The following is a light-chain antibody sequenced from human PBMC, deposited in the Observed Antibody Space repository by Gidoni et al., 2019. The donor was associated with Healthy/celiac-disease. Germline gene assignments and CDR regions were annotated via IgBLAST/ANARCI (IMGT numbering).Light chain of an antibody. Sequence: DIQMTQSPSSLSASVGDRVTITCRASQSISSYLNWYQQKPGKAPKLLIYAASSLQSGVPSRFGGSGSGTDFTLTISSLQPEDFATYYCQQSYSTPLTFXQXTKVXIK. V-gene: IGKV1-39*01. J-gene: IGKJ1*01. CDR1: QSISSY. CDR3: QQSYSTPLT. CDR2: AAS.